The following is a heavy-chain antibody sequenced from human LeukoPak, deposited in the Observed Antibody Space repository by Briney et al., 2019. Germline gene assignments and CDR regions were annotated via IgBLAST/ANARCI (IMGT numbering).Heavy chain of an antibody. J-gene: IGHJ3*02. V-gene: IGHV5-10-1*01. CDR2: IDPSDSYT. CDR3: ARPSGYSSGWDAFDI. Sequence: GESLKISCKGSGYSFTSYWISWVRQMPGKGLEWMGRIDPSDSYTNYSPSFQGHVTISADKSISTAYLQWSSLKASDTAMYYYARPSGYSSGWDAFDIWGQGTMVTVSS. CDR1: GYSFTSYW. D-gene: IGHD6-19*01.